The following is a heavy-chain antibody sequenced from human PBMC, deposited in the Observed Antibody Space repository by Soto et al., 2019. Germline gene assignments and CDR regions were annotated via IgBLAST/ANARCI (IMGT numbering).Heavy chain of an antibody. CDR3: ARSDYDFWSGYFTVYYYYMDV. CDR2: MNPNSGNT. CDR1: GYTFTSYD. Sequence: ASVKVSCKASGYTFTSYDINWVRQATGQGLEWMGWMNPNSGNTGYAQKFQGRVTMTRNTSISTAYMELSSLRSEDTAVYYCARSDYDFWSGYFTVYYYYMDVWGKGTTVTVSS. J-gene: IGHJ6*03. V-gene: IGHV1-8*01. D-gene: IGHD3-3*01.